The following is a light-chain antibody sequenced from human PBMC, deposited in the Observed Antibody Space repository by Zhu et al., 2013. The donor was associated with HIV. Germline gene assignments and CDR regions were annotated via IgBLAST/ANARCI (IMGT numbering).Light chain of an antibody. J-gene: IGKJ3*01. V-gene: IGKV3-20*01. CDR2: GTA. Sequence: EIVMTQSPGTLSVSPGGRATLSCRASQSISINLAWYQQKPGQAPRLLIYGTASRANGIPDRFSGSGSGTDFTLTISRLEPEDLGVYYCQQYDSSPHVTFGPGTRVDIK. CDR3: QQYDSSPHVT. CDR1: QSISIN.